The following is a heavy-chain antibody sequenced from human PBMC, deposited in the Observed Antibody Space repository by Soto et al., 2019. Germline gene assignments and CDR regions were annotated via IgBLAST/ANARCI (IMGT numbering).Heavy chain of an antibody. D-gene: IGHD3-22*01. CDR1: GYTFTSYA. CDR2: INAGNGNT. V-gene: IGHV1-3*01. Sequence: ASVKVSCTASGYTFTSYAMHWVRQAPGQRLEWMGWINAGNGNTKYSQKFQGRVTITRDTSASTAYMELSSLRSEDTAVYYCAKVGGVRLRPYDSSGYYRGAFDYWGQGTLVTVSS. CDR3: AKVGGVRLRPYDSSGYYRGAFDY. J-gene: IGHJ4*02.